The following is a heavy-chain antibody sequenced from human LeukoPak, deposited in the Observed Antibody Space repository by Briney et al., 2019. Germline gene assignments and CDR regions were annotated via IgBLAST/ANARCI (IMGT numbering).Heavy chain of an antibody. J-gene: IGHJ2*01. D-gene: IGHD2-15*01. V-gene: IGHV3-74*01. CDR2: ITSDGSAT. CDR1: GFPFSSYW. Sequence: GGSLRLSCAVSGFPFSSYWMHWVRQGPGKGLAWVSRITSDGSATDYADSVKGRFTISRDNAKNTLYLHMDSLRAEDTAVYYCARDASPGYFDLWGRGTLVTVSS. CDR3: ARDASPGYFDL.